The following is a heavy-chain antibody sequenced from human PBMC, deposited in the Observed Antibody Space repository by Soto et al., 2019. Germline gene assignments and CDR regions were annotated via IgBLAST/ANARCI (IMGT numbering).Heavy chain of an antibody. Sequence: VQLLESGGVLVQPGGSLRVSCAASAFTFSSYAMTWVRQAPGKGLEWDAAISASDDSTYYAVSVKGRFTISRDNPKNTLYLQMNSLSAEDTAIYYCAKSIGNSWIFDSWGQGTLVTVSS. CDR2: ISASDDST. CDR1: AFTFSSYA. V-gene: IGHV3-23*01. CDR3: AKSIGNSWIFDS. J-gene: IGHJ4*02. D-gene: IGHD2-2*03.